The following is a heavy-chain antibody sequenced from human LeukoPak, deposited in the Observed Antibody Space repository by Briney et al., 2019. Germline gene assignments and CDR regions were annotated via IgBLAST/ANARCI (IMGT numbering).Heavy chain of an antibody. CDR1: GGSISSSSYY. J-gene: IGHJ5*02. D-gene: IGHD3-3*01. CDR2: IYYSGST. V-gene: IGHV4-39*01. CDR3: ARFFPRLAGWFDP. Sequence: PSETLSLTCTVSGGSISSSSYYWGWIRQPPGKGLEWIGSIYYSGSTYYNPSLKSRVTISVDTSKNQFSLKLSSVTAADTAVYYCARFFPRLAGWFDPWGQGTLVTVSS.